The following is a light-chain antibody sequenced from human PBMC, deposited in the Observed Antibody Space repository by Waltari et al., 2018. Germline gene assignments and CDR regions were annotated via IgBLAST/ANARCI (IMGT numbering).Light chain of an antibody. Sequence: SSGLTQPPSVSVSTGQTATITCSGSKLGNTFASWYQQRPGQSPVLVIYQDKKRPSGIPERFSGSNSGYTATLTISGALPMDEADYYGLAWDFSTAWTFGTGTRVTVL. CDR3: LAWDFSTAWT. V-gene: IGLV3-1*01. J-gene: IGLJ1*01. CDR2: QDK. CDR1: KLGNTF.